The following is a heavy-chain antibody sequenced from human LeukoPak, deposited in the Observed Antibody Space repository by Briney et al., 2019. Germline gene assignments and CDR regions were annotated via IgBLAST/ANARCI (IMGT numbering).Heavy chain of an antibody. J-gene: IGHJ3*01. CDR2: IYYSGST. Sequence: PSETLSLTCTVSGDSISSSNYYWGWIRQPPGKGLEWIGNIYYSGSTYYNPSLKSRLTILQDTSKNQFSLKLSSVTAADTAVYYCARGFSSWGQGTMVTVSS. CDR1: GDSISSSNYY. CDR3: ARGFSS. V-gene: IGHV4-39*07. D-gene: IGHD2-15*01.